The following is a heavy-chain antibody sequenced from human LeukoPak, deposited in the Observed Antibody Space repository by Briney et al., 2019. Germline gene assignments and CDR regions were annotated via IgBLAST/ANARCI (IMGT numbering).Heavy chain of an antibody. V-gene: IGHV7-4-1*02. J-gene: IGHJ4*02. CDR2: VNTNTGNP. CDR1: GYTFTGYY. Sequence: ASVKVSCKASGYTFTGYYMHWVRQAPGQGLEWMGWVNTNTGNPTYAQDYTGRFVFSLDTSVSTTYLQISRLKAEDTAVYYCASGPSYSGSNEYFDSWGQGTLVTVSS. CDR3: ASGPSYSGSNEYFDS. D-gene: IGHD1-26*01.